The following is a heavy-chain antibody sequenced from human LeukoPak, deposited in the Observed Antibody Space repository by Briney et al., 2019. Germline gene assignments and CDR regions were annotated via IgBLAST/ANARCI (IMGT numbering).Heavy chain of an antibody. V-gene: IGHV3-15*01. Sequence: PGGSLRLSCAASGFAFSNAWMSWVRLAPGKGLERVGRIKSKTDGGTTDYAAPVKGRFTISRDDSKNTLYLLMNSLKTEDTAVYYCTTATHSPVAGTCDYWGQGTLVTVSS. D-gene: IGHD6-13*01. J-gene: IGHJ4*02. CDR3: TTATHSPVAGTCDY. CDR1: GFAFSNAW. CDR2: IKSKTDGGTT.